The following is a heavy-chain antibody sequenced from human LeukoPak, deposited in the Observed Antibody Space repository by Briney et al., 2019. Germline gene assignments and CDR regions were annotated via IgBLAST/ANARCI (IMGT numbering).Heavy chain of an antibody. J-gene: IGHJ3*02. CDR2: MYRSDAT. Sequence: PGGSLRLPCAAAGLTVSSNYMSWARQAPGKGLEWVSVMYRSDATYYADSVKGRFTMSRDISKNTVYLQMNSLRAEDTAVYYCASVTVLGKRNAFDNWGRGTMVTVSS. CDR3: ASVTVLGKRNAFDN. V-gene: IGHV3-53*01. D-gene: IGHD7-27*01. CDR1: GLTVSSNY.